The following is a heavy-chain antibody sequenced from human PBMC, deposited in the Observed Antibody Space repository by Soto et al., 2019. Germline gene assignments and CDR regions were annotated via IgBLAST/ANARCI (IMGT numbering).Heavy chain of an antibody. Sequence: VESLKISCKGSGYIFTNYWICCVLQMPGKGLEWMGIIYPGDSDTRYSPSFQGQVTISADKSIGTAYLQWSSLKASDTAMYYCGRHPHGDYDVMDVWGQGTTVTVSS. CDR3: GRHPHGDYDVMDV. D-gene: IGHD4-17*01. J-gene: IGHJ6*02. V-gene: IGHV5-51*01. CDR2: IYPGDSDT. CDR1: GYIFTNYW.